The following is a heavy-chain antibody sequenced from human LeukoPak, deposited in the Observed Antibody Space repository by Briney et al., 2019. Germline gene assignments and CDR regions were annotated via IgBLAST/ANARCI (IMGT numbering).Heavy chain of an antibody. CDR1: GYSISSGYY. CDR3: ARGSRQLQNNWFDP. J-gene: IGHJ5*02. CDR2: ICHSGST. Sequence: SETLSLTCTVSGYSISSGYYWGWIRQPPGKGLEWIGSICHSGSTYYNPSLKSRVTISVDTSKNQFSLKLSSVTAADTAVYYCARGSRQLQNNWFDPWGQGTLVTVSS. V-gene: IGHV4-38-2*02. D-gene: IGHD2-2*01.